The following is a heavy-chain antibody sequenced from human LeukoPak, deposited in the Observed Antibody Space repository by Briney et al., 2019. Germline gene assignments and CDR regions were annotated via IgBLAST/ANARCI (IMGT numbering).Heavy chain of an antibody. CDR2: ISYDGSNQ. D-gene: IGHD3-10*01. J-gene: IGHJ4*02. V-gene: IGHV3-30-3*01. CDR3: ARPIDNGAGSYYFEY. Sequence: GGSLRLSCAASGFSFHYYAIHLVRQAPGKGLEWVAVISYDGSNQYYADSVKGRFTISRDNSKKMLSLQMNSLRPEDSAVYYCARPIDNGAGSYYFEYWGQGTLVTVSS. CDR1: GFSFHYYA.